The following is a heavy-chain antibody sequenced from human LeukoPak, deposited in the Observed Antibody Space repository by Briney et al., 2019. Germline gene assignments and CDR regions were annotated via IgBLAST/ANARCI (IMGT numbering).Heavy chain of an antibody. V-gene: IGHV1-2*02. CDR2: INPNSGGT. CDR1: GYTFTAYY. J-gene: IGHJ3*02. D-gene: IGHD3-22*01. CDR3: ARDYYDSSGFGAFDI. Sequence: ASVKVSCKASGYTFTAYYMHWVRQAPGQGLEWMGWINPNSGGTNYAQKFQGRVTMTRDTSISTAYMELSRLRSDDMAVYYCARDYYDSSGFGAFDIWGQGTMVTVSS.